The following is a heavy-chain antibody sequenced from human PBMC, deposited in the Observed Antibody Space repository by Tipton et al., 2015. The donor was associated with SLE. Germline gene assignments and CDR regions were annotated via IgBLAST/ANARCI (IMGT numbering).Heavy chain of an antibody. CDR2: IYSGGST. J-gene: IGHJ2*01. Sequence: GSLRLSCAASGFTFSSYAMSWVRQAPGKGLEWVSVIYSGGSTYYADSVKGRFTISRDNSKNTLYLQMNSLRAEDTAVYYCAKDRAAGTGYFDLWGRGTLATVSS. CDR1: GFTFSSYA. CDR3: AKDRAAGTGYFDL. D-gene: IGHD6-13*01. V-gene: IGHV3-23*03.